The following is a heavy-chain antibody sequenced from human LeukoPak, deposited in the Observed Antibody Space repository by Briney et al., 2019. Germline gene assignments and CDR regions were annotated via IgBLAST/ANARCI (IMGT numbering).Heavy chain of an antibody. CDR2: INPSGGST. D-gene: IGHD4-17*01. CDR1: GYTFTSYY. J-gene: IGHJ3*02. CDR3: ARERGGNYGDPRDAFDI. V-gene: IGHV1-46*01. Sequence: ASVKVSCKASGYTFTSYYMHWVRQAPGQGRERMGIINPSGGSTSYAQKLQGRVSMTRDTSTSTVYMELSSLRSEDTAVYYCARERGGNYGDPRDAFDIWGQGTMVTVSS.